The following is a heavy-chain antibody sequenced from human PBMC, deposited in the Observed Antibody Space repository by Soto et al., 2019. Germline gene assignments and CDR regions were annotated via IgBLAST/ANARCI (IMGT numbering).Heavy chain of an antibody. D-gene: IGHD3-3*01. Sequence: EVQLLESGGGLVQPGESLRLSCAASGFTFSTYAMNWVRQAPGTGLEWVSGISGSGGGTYYADSVKGRFTISRDNSKNTLYLQMNSLRAEDTAVYYCAKDRTVYYDFWSGPPSLDVWGQGTTVTVSS. CDR1: GFTFSTYA. V-gene: IGHV3-23*01. CDR2: ISGSGGGT. CDR3: AKDRTVYYDFWSGPPSLDV. J-gene: IGHJ6*02.